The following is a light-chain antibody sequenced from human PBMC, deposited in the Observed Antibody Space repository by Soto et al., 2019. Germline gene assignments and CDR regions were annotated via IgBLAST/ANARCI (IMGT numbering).Light chain of an antibody. CDR3: QQYGRSSWT. CDR1: QSVSSSY. V-gene: IGKV3-20*01. J-gene: IGKJ1*01. CDR2: GAS. Sequence: EILLTQSPGTLSLSPGERATLSCRASQSVSSSYLAWYQQKSGQAPRLLIYGASNRATGIPDRFSGSGSGTDFTLTISRLEPEDFAVYYCQQYGRSSWTFGQGTKGGYQ.